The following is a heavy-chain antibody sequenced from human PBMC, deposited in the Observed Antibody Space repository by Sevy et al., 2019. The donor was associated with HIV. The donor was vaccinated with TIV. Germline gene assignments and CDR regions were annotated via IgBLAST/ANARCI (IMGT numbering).Heavy chain of an antibody. J-gene: IGHJ6*02. CDR1: GGSISSYY. V-gene: IGHV4-59*13. CDR3: ARDREASSSVSGRNYYYYYGMDV. Sequence: SETLSLTCTVSGGSISSYYWSRIRQPPGKGLEWIGYIYYSGSTNYNPSLKSRVTISVDTSKNQFSLKLSSVTAADTAVYYCARDREASSSVSGRNYYYYYGMDVWGQGTTVTVSS. CDR2: IYYSGST. D-gene: IGHD6-6*01.